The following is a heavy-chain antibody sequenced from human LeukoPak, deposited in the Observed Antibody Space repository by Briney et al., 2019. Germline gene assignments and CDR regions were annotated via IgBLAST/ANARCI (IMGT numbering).Heavy chain of an antibody. J-gene: IGHJ3*02. Sequence: GGSLRLSCAAPGFTFSSYSMNWVRQAPGKGLEWVSSISSSSSYIYYADSVKGRFTISRDNAKNSLYLQMNSLRAEDTAVYYCARVPIAAAGDAFDIWGQGTMVTVSS. CDR3: ARVPIAAAGDAFDI. D-gene: IGHD6-13*01. CDR2: ISSSSSYI. V-gene: IGHV3-21*01. CDR1: GFTFSSYS.